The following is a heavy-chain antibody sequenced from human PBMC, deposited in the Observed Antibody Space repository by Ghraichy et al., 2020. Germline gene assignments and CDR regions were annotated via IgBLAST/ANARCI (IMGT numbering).Heavy chain of an antibody. D-gene: IGHD2-2*01. V-gene: IGHV3-7*01. CDR3: ARVFGTAGGEAEHVVSPPYGMDV. CDR1: GFTFSSYW. J-gene: IGHJ6*02. CDR2: IKQDGSEK. Sequence: GGSLRLSCAASGFTFSSYWMSWVRQAPGKGLEWVANIKQDGSEKYYVDSVKGRFTISRDNAKNSLYLQMNSLRAEDTAVYYCARVFGTAGGEAEHVVSPPYGMDVWGQGTTVTVSS.